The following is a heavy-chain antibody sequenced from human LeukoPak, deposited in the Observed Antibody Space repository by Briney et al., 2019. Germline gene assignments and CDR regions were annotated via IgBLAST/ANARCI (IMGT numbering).Heavy chain of an antibody. CDR1: GGTFSSYA. D-gene: IGHD2-2*01. Sequence: ASVKVSCKASGGTFSSYAISWVRQAPGQGLEWMGGIIPIVGTANYAQKFQGRVTITADESTSTAYMELSGLRSEDTAVYYCAREYCSSTSCYSRYNWFDPWGQGTLVTVSS. V-gene: IGHV1-69*13. CDR2: IIPIVGTA. CDR3: AREYCSSTSCYSRYNWFDP. J-gene: IGHJ5*02.